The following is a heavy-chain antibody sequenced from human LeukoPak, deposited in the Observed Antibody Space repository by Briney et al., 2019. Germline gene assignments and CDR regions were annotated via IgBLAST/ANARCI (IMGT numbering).Heavy chain of an antibody. V-gene: IGHV4-59*08. CDR1: GGSIRSSY. D-gene: IGHD3-22*01. CDR3: ARQDYYDSSGYPDY. J-gene: IGHJ4*02. Sequence: SETLSLTCTVSGGSIRSSYWSWIRQPPVKGLEWIGYIYYSGRTNYNPSLKSRVTISVDTSKNQFSLKLSSVTAADTAVYYCARQDYYDSSGYPDYWGQGTLVTVSS. CDR2: IYYSGRT.